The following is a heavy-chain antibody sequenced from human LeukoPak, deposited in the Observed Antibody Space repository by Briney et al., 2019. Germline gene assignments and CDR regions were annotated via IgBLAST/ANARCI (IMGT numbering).Heavy chain of an antibody. D-gene: IGHD5-18*01. CDR3: AREGGYSYGDAPLHFDY. Sequence: SQTLSLTCTVSGGSISSGSYYWSWIRQPAGKGLEWIGRMSTSGSTNYNPSLKSRVTISVDTSKNQFSLKLSSVTAADTAVYYCAREGGYSYGDAPLHFDYWGQGTLVTVSS. CDR2: MSTSGST. J-gene: IGHJ4*02. CDR1: GGSISSGSYY. V-gene: IGHV4-61*02.